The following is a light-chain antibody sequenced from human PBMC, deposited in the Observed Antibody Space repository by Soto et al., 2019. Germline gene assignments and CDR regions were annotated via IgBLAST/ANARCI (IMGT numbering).Light chain of an antibody. CDR3: SSYTSYTSYV. CDR1: SSDVGGYKY. J-gene: IGLJ1*01. V-gene: IGLV2-14*01. Sequence: QSALTQPASVSGSPGQSIAISCTGTSSDVGGYKYVFWYQQYPGKAPKLMIYDVSNRPSGVPDRFSGSKSGNTASLTISGLQSEDEADYYCSSYTSYTSYVFGTGTKVTVL. CDR2: DVS.